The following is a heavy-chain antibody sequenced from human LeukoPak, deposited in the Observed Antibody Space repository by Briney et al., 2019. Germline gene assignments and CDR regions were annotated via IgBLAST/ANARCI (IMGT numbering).Heavy chain of an antibody. CDR3: ARQSPYYDSSGYYSPFDY. V-gene: IGHV5-51*01. J-gene: IGHJ4*02. CDR1: GYDFTSSW. D-gene: IGHD3-22*01. Sequence: GESLKISCKGSGYDFTSSWIGWGRQMPGKGLEWMGIIYPGDSDTRYSPSFQDQVSISADRSITTAYLQWSSLKASDTAMYYCARQSPYYDSSGYYSPFDYWGQGTLVTVSS. CDR2: IYPGDSDT.